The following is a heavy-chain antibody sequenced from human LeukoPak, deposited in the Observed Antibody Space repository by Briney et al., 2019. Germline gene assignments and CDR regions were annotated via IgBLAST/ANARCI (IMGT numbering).Heavy chain of an antibody. J-gene: IGHJ4*02. D-gene: IGHD3-22*01. V-gene: IGHV1-69*05. CDR1: GGTFSSYA. CDR2: IIPIFGTA. CDR3: ARDPSPYDSSGLQGLGNDY. Sequence: GASVKVSCKASGGTFSSYAISWVRQAPGQGLEWMGGIIPIFGTANYEQKFQGRVTITTDESTSTAYMELSSLRSEDTAVYYCARDPSPYDSSGLQGLGNDYWGQGTLVTVSS.